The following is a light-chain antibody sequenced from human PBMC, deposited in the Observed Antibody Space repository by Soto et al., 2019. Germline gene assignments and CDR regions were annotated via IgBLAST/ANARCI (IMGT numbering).Light chain of an antibody. J-gene: IGKJ1*01. V-gene: IGKV1-5*03. Sequence: DIHMTQSPSTLSASVGDRVTITCRASQNINSWLAWYQQKPGKAPKLLIYEASTLETGVPSRFSGSGSGTEFTLTISSLQPDDFATYYCQHYNSYSEAFGQGTKVDIK. CDR1: QNINSW. CDR2: EAS. CDR3: QHYNSYSEA.